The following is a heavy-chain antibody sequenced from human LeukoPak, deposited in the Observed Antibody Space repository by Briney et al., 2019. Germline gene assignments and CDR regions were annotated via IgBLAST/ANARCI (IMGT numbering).Heavy chain of an antibody. CDR2: INPNSGGT. CDR1: GYTFAGYY. J-gene: IGHJ2*01. Sequence: ASVKVSCKASGYTFAGYYMHWVRQAPGQGLEWMGWINPNSGGTNYAQKFQGRVTMTRDTSISTAYMELSRLRSDDTAVYYCARDSSGYYFKSSWYFDLWGRGTLVTVSS. CDR3: ARDSSGYYFKSSWYFDL. D-gene: IGHD3-22*01. V-gene: IGHV1-2*02.